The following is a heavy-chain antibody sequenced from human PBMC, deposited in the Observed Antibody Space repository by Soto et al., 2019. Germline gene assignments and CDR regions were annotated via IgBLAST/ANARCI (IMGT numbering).Heavy chain of an antibody. V-gene: IGHV4-30-2*01. J-gene: IGHJ6*02. CDR1: GGSISSGGYS. CDR2: IYHSGST. Sequence: SETLSLTCAVSGGSISSGGYSWSWIRQPPGKGLEWIGYIYHSGSTYYNPSLKSRVTISVDRSKNQFSLKLSSVTAADTAVYYCARDSVPAAADYYYYYGMDVWGQGTTVTVSS. D-gene: IGHD2-2*01. CDR3: ARDSVPAAADYYYYYGMDV.